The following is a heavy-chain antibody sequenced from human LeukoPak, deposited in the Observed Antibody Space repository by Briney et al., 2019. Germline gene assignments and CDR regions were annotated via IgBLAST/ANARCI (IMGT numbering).Heavy chain of an antibody. V-gene: IGHV3-30*18. Sequence: GRSLRLSCAASGFTFSSYGMHWVRQAPGKGLEWVAVMSDDGSDKYYADSVKGRFTVSRDNSKNTVFLQMNSLRVEDTALYYCAKDLDVTATVFDYWGQGTLVTVSS. J-gene: IGHJ4*02. D-gene: IGHD2-21*02. CDR3: AKDLDVTATVFDY. CDR1: GFTFSSYG. CDR2: MSDDGSDK.